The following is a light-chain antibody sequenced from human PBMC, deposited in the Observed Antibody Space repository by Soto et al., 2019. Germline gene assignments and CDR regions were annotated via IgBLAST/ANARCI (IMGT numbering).Light chain of an antibody. CDR3: QQSYSTTWT. CDR2: AAS. V-gene: IGKV1-39*01. CDR1: QGISTY. Sequence: DIQMTQSPSSLSASVGDIVTITCRASQGISTYLNWYQQKPGKAPKLLISAASSLQSGVPSRFSGSGSETDFTLTISSLQPEDFATYSCQQSYSTTWTFGQGTKV. J-gene: IGKJ1*01.